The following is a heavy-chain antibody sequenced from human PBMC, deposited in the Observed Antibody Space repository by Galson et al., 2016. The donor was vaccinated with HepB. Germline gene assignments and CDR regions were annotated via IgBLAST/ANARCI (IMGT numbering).Heavy chain of an antibody. CDR2: INPRRCVS. CDR3: ARPSCHSNDRRPGVGAFPF. CDR1: GYTFTDYY. J-gene: IGHJ4*02. Sequence: SVKVSCKASGYTFTDYYLHWVRQAPGQGLEWLAWINPRRCVSDHPQRFQGRITMTRDTSISAAYLQLEWLTSDDTAIHYCARPSCHSNDRRPGVGAFPFWGQGTLVTVSS. V-gene: IGHV1-2*02. D-gene: IGHD3-10*01.